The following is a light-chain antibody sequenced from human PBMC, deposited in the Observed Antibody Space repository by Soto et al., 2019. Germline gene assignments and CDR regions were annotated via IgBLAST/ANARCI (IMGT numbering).Light chain of an antibody. J-gene: IGLJ3*02. CDR2: TSN. V-gene: IGLV1-44*01. CDR3: AAWDDSLNGVV. CDR1: SSNIGSNP. Sequence: QSVLTQPPSASGTPGQRVTISCSGSSSNIGSNPVNWYHQLPGTAPKLLIYTSNQRPSGVPDRCSGSKSGTSPSLAISGLQSEDEADYYCAAWDDSLNGVVFGGGTKLTVL.